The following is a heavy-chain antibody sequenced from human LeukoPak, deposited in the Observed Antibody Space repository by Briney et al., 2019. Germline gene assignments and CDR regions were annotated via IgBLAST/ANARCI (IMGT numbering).Heavy chain of an antibody. CDR3: ARVRGPGSGGLGHYAHDFDY. J-gene: IGHJ4*02. Sequence: SETLSLTCTVSGGSISSYYWSWIRQPPGKGLEWIGYIYYSGSTNYNPSLKSRVTISVDTSKNQFSLKLSSVTAADTAVYYCARVRGPGSGGLGHYAHDFDYWGQGTLVTVSS. CDR2: IYYSGST. CDR1: GGSISSYY. D-gene: IGHD2-2*01. V-gene: IGHV4-59*01.